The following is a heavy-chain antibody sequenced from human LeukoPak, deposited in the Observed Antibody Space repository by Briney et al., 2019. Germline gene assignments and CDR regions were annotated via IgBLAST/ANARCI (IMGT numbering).Heavy chain of an antibody. J-gene: IGHJ3*02. CDR1: GGTFSSYA. Sequence: GSSVKVSCKASGGTFSSYAISWVRQAPGQGLEWMGGIIPIFGTANYAQKFQGRVTITADESTSTAYMELSSLRSEDTAVYYCARDPGPVDPQRVGAFDIWGQGTMVTVSS. CDR3: ARDPGPVDPQRVGAFDI. D-gene: IGHD2-15*01. CDR2: IIPIFGTA. V-gene: IGHV1-69*01.